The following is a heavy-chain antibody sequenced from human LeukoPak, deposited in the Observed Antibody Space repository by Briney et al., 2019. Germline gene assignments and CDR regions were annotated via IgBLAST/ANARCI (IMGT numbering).Heavy chain of an antibody. V-gene: IGHV3-7*01. D-gene: IGHD3-22*01. Sequence: DSLKGRVTISRDNAKNSLHLQMNSLRVEDTAVYYCARSYTNYYDSSGYYYNYGMDVWGQGTTVTVSS. J-gene: IGHJ6*02. CDR3: ARSYTNYYDSSGYYYNYGMDV.